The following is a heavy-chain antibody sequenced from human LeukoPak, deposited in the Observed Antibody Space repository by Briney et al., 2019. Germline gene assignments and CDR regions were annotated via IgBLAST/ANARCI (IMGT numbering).Heavy chain of an antibody. V-gene: IGHV4-34*01. CDR2: INHSGST. D-gene: IGHD6-13*01. Sequence: SETLSLTCAVYGGSFSGYYWSWIRQPPGKGLEWIGEINHSGSTNYNPSLKSRVTISVDTSKNQFSLKLSSVTAADTAVCYCARGRQQQLVRVIGWFDPWGQGTLVTVSS. CDR3: ARGRQQQLVRVIGWFDP. CDR1: GGSFSGYY. J-gene: IGHJ5*02.